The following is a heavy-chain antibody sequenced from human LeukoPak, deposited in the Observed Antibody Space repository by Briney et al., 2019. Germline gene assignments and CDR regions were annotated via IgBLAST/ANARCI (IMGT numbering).Heavy chain of an antibody. Sequence: ASVKVSCEFSGYTLTLLSMHWVRQAPGKGLEWMGGFDPEDGETIYAQKFQGRVTMTEDTSTDTAYMELSSLRSEDTAVYYCATDLGAYAFDIWGQGTMVTVSS. V-gene: IGHV1-24*01. D-gene: IGHD1-26*01. CDR3: ATDLGAYAFDI. CDR2: FDPEDGET. CDR1: GYTLTLLS. J-gene: IGHJ3*02.